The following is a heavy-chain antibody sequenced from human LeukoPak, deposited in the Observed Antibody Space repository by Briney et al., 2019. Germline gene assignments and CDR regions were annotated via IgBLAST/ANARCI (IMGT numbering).Heavy chain of an antibody. CDR3: AKAQYSGYDYAFDI. CDR1: GFTFSSYG. D-gene: IGHD5-12*01. V-gene: IGHV3-30*18. Sequence: PGGSLRLSCAASGFTFSSYGMHWVRQAPGKGLEWVAVISYDGSNKYYADSVKGRFTISRDNSKNTLYLQMNSLRAEDTAVYYCAKAQYSGYDYAFDIWGQGTMVTVSS. CDR2: ISYDGSNK. J-gene: IGHJ3*02.